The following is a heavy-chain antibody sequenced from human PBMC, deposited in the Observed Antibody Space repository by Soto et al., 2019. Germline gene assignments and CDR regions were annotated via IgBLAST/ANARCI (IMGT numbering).Heavy chain of an antibody. J-gene: IGHJ4*02. Sequence: GGSLRLSCAASVFTSSSYAMSWVRQAPGKGLEGVSTISGSGGSTYFADSVKGRFTISRDNSKNTLFLHMNSLRAEDTAVYYCAKGSSWFGELYADYWGQGAQVTVSS. CDR1: VFTSSSYA. D-gene: IGHD3-10*01. CDR3: AKGSSWFGELYADY. V-gene: IGHV3-23*01. CDR2: ISGSGGST.